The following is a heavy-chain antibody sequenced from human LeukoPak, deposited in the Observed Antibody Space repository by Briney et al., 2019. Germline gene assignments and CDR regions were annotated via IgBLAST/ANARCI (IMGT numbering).Heavy chain of an antibody. Sequence: SETLSLTCTVSGGSISSYYWSWIRQPPGKGLEWIGDIYFSGSTNYNPSLKSLLTISVDTSKNQFSLKLSSVTAADTAGYYCARDNSSGWYEESCFDPWGQGTLVTVSS. CDR3: ARDNSSGWYEESCFDP. CDR2: IYFSGST. J-gene: IGHJ5*02. CDR1: GGSISSYY. D-gene: IGHD6-19*01. V-gene: IGHV4-59*01.